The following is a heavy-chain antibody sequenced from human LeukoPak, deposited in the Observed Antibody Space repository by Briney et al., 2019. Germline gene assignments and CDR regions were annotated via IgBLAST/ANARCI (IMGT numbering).Heavy chain of an antibody. D-gene: IGHD3-22*01. CDR3: ARCGHYYDSGLDY. CDR2: INHSGST. V-gene: IGHV4-34*01. Sequence: SETLSLTCAVYGGSFSVYYWSWIRQPPGKGLEWIGEINHSGSTNYNPSLKSRVTISVDTSKNQFSLKLSSVTAADTAVYYCARCGHYYDSGLDYWGQGTLVTVSS. CDR1: GGSFSVYY. J-gene: IGHJ4*02.